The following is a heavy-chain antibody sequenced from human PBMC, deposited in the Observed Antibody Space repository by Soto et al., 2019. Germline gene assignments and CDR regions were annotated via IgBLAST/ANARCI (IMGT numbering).Heavy chain of an antibody. Sequence: QVQLVQSGAEVKKPGSSVKVSCKASGGTFSSYTISWVRQAPGQGLEWMGRIIPILGIANYAQKFQGRVTITAXXSXSXXYMELSSLRSEDTAVYYCARDCSSTSCYRLNWFDPWGQGTLVTVSS. CDR1: GGTFSSYT. J-gene: IGHJ5*02. CDR3: ARDCSSTSCYRLNWFDP. D-gene: IGHD2-2*01. CDR2: IIPILGIA. V-gene: IGHV1-69*08.